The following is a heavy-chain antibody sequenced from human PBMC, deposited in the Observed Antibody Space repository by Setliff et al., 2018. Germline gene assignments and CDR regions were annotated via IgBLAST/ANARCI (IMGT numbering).Heavy chain of an antibody. CDR1: GFSFSSYA. Sequence: PGGSLRLSCAASGFSFSSYAMHWVRQAPGKGLEWVAVISSDGGNKYYADSVRGRFTISRDDSKKILYLQMDSLRAEDTAIYYCVKDVVGYSSTWPRRDYFDCWGQGTLVTVSS. V-gene: IGHV3-30-3*01. D-gene: IGHD6-13*01. J-gene: IGHJ4*02. CDR2: ISSDGGNK. CDR3: VKDVVGYSSTWPRRDYFDC.